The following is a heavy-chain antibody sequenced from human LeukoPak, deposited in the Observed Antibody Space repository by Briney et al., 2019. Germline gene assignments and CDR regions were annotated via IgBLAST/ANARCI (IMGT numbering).Heavy chain of an antibody. V-gene: IGHV2-5*02. D-gene: IGHD4-17*01. CDR2: IYWDDDK. Sequence: SGPTLVNPTQTHTLTCTFSGFSLSTSGVGVGWIRQPPGKALEWLALIYWDDDKRYSPSLKRRRTLTKDTSKKQVVLTMTNMDPVDTGTYYCANSMTTVTRDAFDIWGQGTMVTVSS. J-gene: IGHJ3*02. CDR1: GFSLSTSGVG. CDR3: ANSMTTVTRDAFDI.